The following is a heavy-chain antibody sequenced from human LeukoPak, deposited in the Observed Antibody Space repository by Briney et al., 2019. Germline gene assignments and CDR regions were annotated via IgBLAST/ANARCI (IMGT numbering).Heavy chain of an antibody. CDR2: IYYIGTT. V-gene: IGHV4-39*01. CDR1: GGSMSSSSHY. J-gene: IGHJ3*02. Sequence: SETLSLTCTVSGGSMSSSSHYWGWIRQPPGKGLEWIASIYYIGTTSYNPSLKGRVTISVDTSKKQFSLKLDSVTAADTAVYYCARHRRYSSGWYGAFDIWGQGTMVTAAS. CDR3: ARHRRYSSGWYGAFDI. D-gene: IGHD6-19*01.